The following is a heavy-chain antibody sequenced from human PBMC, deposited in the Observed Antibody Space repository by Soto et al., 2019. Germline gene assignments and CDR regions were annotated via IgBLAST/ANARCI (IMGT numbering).Heavy chain of an antibody. CDR2: FDPEDGEA. CDR1: GDTLTELS. V-gene: IGHV1-24*01. J-gene: IGHJ5*02. D-gene: IGHD1-26*01. Sequence: QVQLVQSGAEVKKPGASVKVSCKVSGDTLTELSIHWVRQAPGKGLEYMGGFDPEDGEAMYARNFQGRVTMTEDTSTDTSYIELSSLTSEDTAVYYFAIAYSGTYYGYLDPWGQGTLVTVSA. CDR3: AIAYSGTYYGYLDP.